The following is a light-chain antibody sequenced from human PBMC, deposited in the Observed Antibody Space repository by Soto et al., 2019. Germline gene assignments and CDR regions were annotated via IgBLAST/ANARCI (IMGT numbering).Light chain of an antibody. CDR1: SSDIGDYNY. CDR2: GVN. V-gene: IGLV2-14*01. Sequence: LTQPASVSGSPGQSITISCTGTSSDIGDYNYVSWYQQRPEKAPELMIYGVNNRPPGVSNRFSGSKSGNTASLTISGLQAEDEADYYCSTYTSSITYVFGTGTKVTVL. J-gene: IGLJ1*01. CDR3: STYTSSITYV.